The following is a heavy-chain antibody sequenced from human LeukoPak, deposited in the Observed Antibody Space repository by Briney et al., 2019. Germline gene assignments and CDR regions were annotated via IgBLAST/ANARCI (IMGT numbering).Heavy chain of an antibody. D-gene: IGHD5-12*01. CDR2: IKQDGSEK. CDR3: ARGLTRRGYIGYDYVDY. J-gene: IGHJ4*02. V-gene: IGHV3-7*05. CDR1: GFTFSSYW. Sequence: GGSLRLSCAASGFTFSSYWMSWVRQAPGKGLEWVANIKQDGSEKYYVDSVKGRFTISRDNAKNSLYLQMNSLRAEDTAVYYCARGLTRRGYIGYDYVDYWGQGTLVTVSS.